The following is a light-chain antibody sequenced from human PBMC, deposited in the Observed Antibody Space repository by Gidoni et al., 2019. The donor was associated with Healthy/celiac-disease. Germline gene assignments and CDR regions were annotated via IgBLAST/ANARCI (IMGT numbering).Light chain of an antibody. J-gene: IGKJ2*01. V-gene: IGKV3-15*01. CDR1: QSVSSN. Sequence: EVVMTQSPATLSVSPGERVTLPCRASQSVSSNLAWYQQKLRQAPRLLIYGASTRATGIPARFSGSGSGTEFTLTISSLQSEDFAVYYCQQYNKWPPGTFGQGTKLEVK. CDR2: GAS. CDR3: QQYNKWPPGT.